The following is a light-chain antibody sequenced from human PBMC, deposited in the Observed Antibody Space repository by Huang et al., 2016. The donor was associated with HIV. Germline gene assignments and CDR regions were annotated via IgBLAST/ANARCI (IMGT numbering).Light chain of an antibody. CDR2: WAT. Sequence: IVMTQSPDSLPVYVGGRATFDCRSSQNISYSSTNKNYLAWYQQTPGQSPQRLIYWATAREAGSPDRFTGSGSETDFTRTINSVQAEDVAIYYCQQYYSTPCTFGQGTRLEI. CDR1: QNISYSSTNKNY. V-gene: IGKV4-1*01. J-gene: IGKJ2*02. CDR3: QQYYSTPCT.